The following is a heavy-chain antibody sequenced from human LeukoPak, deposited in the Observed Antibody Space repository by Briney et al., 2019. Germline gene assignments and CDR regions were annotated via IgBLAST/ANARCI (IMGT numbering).Heavy chain of an antibody. D-gene: IGHD3-9*01. CDR1: GFTFNRYG. Sequence: GGSLRLSCAASGFTFNRYGMHWVGQAPGKGLEWVAFIRYDGRIKYYADSVKGRFTISRDNSKNTLYLQMNSLRAEDTAVYYCARGAYYDTLTGYRGEILGFDFWGQGTLVTFSS. J-gene: IGHJ4*02. CDR2: IRYDGRIK. CDR3: ARGAYYDTLTGYRGEILGFDF. V-gene: IGHV3-30*02.